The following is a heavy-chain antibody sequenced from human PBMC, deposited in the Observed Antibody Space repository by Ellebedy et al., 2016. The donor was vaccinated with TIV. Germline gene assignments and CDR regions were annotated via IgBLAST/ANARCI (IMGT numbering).Heavy chain of an antibody. CDR3: AKEGGRGYYDSSGYSNWFDP. D-gene: IGHD3-22*01. CDR1: GFTFSNYA. V-gene: IGHV3-23*01. Sequence: GESLKISCAASGFTFSNYAMSWVRQAPGKGLEWVSGISGSGTATYYADSVRGRFTISRDNSKNTAYLQMSSLRAEDTAKYYCAKEGGRGYYDSSGYSNWFDPWGQGTLVTVSS. J-gene: IGHJ5*02. CDR2: ISGSGTAT.